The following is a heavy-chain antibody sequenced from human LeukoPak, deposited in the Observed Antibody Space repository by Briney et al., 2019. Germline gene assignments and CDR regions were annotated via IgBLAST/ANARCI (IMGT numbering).Heavy chain of an antibody. CDR2: ITHRGSS. Sequence: PSETLSLTCAVSGGSFSGNYWSWIRQSPGKGLEWLGEITHRGSSKYNPSLKSRVTISVDTSRNQFSLKLTSVTAADTAVFYCARIAVAGINFDYWGQGTLVTVSS. D-gene: IGHD6-19*01. CDR3: ARIAVAGINFDY. V-gene: IGHV4-34*01. CDR1: GGSFSGNY. J-gene: IGHJ4*02.